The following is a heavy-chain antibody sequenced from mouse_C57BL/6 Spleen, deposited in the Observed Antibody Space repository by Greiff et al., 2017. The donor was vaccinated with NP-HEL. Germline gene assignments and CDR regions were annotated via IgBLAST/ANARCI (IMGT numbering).Heavy chain of an antibody. CDR3: VRHDDPPAMDY. CDR1: GFSFNTYA. V-gene: IGHV10-1*01. J-gene: IGHJ4*01. D-gene: IGHD2-12*01. Sequence: EVKLMESGGGLVQPKGSLKLSCAASGFSFNTYAMNWVRQAPGKGLEWVARIRSKSNNYATYYADSVKDRFTISRDDSESMLYLQMNNLKTEDTAMYYCVRHDDPPAMDYWGQGTSVTVSS. CDR2: IRSKSNNYAT.